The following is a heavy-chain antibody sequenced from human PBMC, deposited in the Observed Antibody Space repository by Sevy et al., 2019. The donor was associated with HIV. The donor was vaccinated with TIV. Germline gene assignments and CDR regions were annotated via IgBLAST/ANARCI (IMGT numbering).Heavy chain of an antibody. CDR1: GFTFSSYT. J-gene: IGHJ6*02. CDR2: ISASGTYI. Sequence: GGSLRLSCADSGFTFSSYTMNWVRQAPGKGLEWVSSISASGTYIDYADSVKGRFTISRDNAKNSQYLQMNSLRPEDTAIYYCARGTHDYGDFEGYGMDVWGQGTTVTVSS. D-gene: IGHD4-17*01. V-gene: IGHV3-21*01. CDR3: ARGTHDYGDFEGYGMDV.